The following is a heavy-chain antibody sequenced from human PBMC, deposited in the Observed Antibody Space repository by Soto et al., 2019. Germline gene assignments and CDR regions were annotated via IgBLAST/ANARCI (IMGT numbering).Heavy chain of an antibody. CDR1: GFTFSNYA. CDR3: AKGSQYDILTADHAFDS. V-gene: IGHV3-23*01. Sequence: EVQLLESGGGLVQPGGSLRLSCSVSGFTFSNYAMTWVRQAPGKGLEWVSSISGGGGGTHYADSMKGRFTISRDNSKKTLHLEINGLRAADTAVYYCAKGSQYDILTADHAFDSWGQGTLVTVSS. D-gene: IGHD3-9*01. J-gene: IGHJ4*02. CDR2: ISGGGGGT.